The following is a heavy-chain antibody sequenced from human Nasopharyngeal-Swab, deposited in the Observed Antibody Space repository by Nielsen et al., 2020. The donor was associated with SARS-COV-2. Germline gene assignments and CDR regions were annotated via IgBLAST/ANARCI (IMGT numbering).Heavy chain of an antibody. D-gene: IGHD5-12*01. V-gene: IGHV3-30*18. Sequence: GESLKISCAASGFTFSSYAMHWVRQAPGKGLEWVAVISYDGSNKYYADSVKGRFTISRDNSKNTLYLQMNSLRAEDTAVYYCAKDHIVATSFYYGMDVWGQGTTVTVSS. J-gene: IGHJ6*02. CDR2: ISYDGSNK. CDR3: AKDHIVATSFYYGMDV. CDR1: GFTFSSYA.